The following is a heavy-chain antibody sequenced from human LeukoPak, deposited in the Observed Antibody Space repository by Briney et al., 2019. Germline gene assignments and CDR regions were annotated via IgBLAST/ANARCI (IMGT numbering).Heavy chain of an antibody. D-gene: IGHD3-22*01. V-gene: IGHV3-30-3*01. CDR3: ARARAMIVVSSGSGY. CDR2: ISYDGSNK. CDR1: GFTFSSYA. J-gene: IGHJ4*02. Sequence: GGSLRLSCAASGFTFSSYAMHWVRQAPGKGLEWVAVISYDGSNKYYADSVKGRFTISRDNSKNTPYLQTNSLRAEDTAVYYCARARAMIVVSSGSGYWGQGTLVTVSS.